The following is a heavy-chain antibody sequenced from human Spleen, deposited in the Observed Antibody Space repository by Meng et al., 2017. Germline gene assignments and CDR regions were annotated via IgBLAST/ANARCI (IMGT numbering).Heavy chain of an antibody. V-gene: IGHV3-30*01. CDR2: ISYDGSNK. J-gene: IGHJ4*02. CDR3: ARDTADTPLDYFDY. D-gene: IGHD5-18*01. Sequence: GQWVGSGGGGVQPGRSLRLSCAASGFTFSSYAMHWVRQAPGKGLEWVAVISYDGSNKYYADSVKGRFTISRDNSKNTLYLQMNSLRVEDTSVYYCARDTADTPLDYFDYWGQGTLVTVSS. CDR1: GFTFSSYA.